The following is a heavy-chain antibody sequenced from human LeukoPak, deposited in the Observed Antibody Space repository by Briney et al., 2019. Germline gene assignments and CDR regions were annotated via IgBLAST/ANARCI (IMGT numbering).Heavy chain of an antibody. CDR2: IFHAGST. Sequence: PSGTQSLTCAVSGDSITSSHWGTRIRQPPGQGLEWIGEIFHAGSTNYNSSLESRVTISVDKSKNQFSLKLTSVTAADTAVYFCARAYGDYRWFFGFWGPGNLVAVSS. J-gene: IGHJ4*02. V-gene: IGHV4-4*02. CDR3: ARAYGDYRWFFGF. D-gene: IGHD4-17*01. CDR1: GDSITSSHW.